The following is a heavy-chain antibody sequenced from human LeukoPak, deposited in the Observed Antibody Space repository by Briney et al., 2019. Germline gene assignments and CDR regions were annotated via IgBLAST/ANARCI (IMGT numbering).Heavy chain of an antibody. J-gene: IGHJ1*01. CDR2: ISSSSSYI. CDR1: GFTFSAYS. CDR3: ARDAPDYYDSSGYYPEYFQH. D-gene: IGHD3-22*01. Sequence: GGSLRLSCAASGFTFSAYSMNWVRQAPGKGLEWVSSISSSSSYIYYADSVKGRFTISRDNAKNSLYLQMNSLRAEDTAVYYCARDAPDYYDSSGYYPEYFQHWGQGTLVTVSS. V-gene: IGHV3-21*01.